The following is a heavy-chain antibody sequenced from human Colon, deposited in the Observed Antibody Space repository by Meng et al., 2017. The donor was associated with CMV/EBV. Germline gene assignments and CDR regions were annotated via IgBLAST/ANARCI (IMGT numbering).Heavy chain of an antibody. Sequence: LTCTVSGGSISGTSYYWGWIRQPPGKGLEWIGSIYYSGTTYYNPSLKSRVTVSVDTSENQFSLKVSSVTAADTAVYYCARHDGYTDFWGQGTLVTVSS. CDR2: IYYSGTT. V-gene: IGHV4-39*01. CDR1: GGSISGTSYY. J-gene: IGHJ4*02. CDR3: ARHDGYTDF. D-gene: IGHD5-24*01.